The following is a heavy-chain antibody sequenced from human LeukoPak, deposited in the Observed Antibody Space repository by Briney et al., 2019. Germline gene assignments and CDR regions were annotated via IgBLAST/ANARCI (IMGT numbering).Heavy chain of an antibody. CDR1: GGTFTSYA. Sequence: SVKVSCKASGGTFTSYAISWVRQAPGQGLEWMGGIIPIFGTANYAQKFQGRVTITADESTSTAYMELSSLRSEDTAVYYCARGYSSGYPFDYWGQGTLVTVSS. CDR3: ARGYSSGYPFDY. V-gene: IGHV1-69*13. J-gene: IGHJ4*02. D-gene: IGHD3-22*01. CDR2: IIPIFGTA.